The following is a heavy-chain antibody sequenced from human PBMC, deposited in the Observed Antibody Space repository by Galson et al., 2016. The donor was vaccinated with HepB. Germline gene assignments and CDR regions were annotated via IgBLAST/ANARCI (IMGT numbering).Heavy chain of an antibody. Sequence: SLRLSCAASGISLSDYAIHWVRQAPGTGLEWVAVTSYDGSNKFYADSVKGRFTISRDNSKNTLYLEMNSLRPEDTALYFCATSLKDSSPPPRKQYWGQGTLVTVSS. V-gene: IGHV3-30-3*01. J-gene: IGHJ4*02. D-gene: IGHD6-13*01. CDR2: TSYDGSNK. CDR3: ATSLKDSSPPPRKQY. CDR1: GISLSDYA.